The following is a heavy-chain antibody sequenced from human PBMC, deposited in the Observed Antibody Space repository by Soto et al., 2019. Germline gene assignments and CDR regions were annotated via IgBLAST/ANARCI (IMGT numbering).Heavy chain of an antibody. CDR2: IWWHGRDI. Sequence: GSLRPSCTASVFSFSDYVMHWVRQPPGKGLEWVAVIWWHGRDIFYEGSVKGRFTISRDNSKNTLYLQMNSLRVEDTAVYYCARDQGGQSGNFIFDNWGQGTLVTVSS. CDR1: VFSFSDYV. V-gene: IGHV3-33*01. D-gene: IGHD1-26*01. J-gene: IGHJ4*02. CDR3: ARDQGGQSGNFIFDN.